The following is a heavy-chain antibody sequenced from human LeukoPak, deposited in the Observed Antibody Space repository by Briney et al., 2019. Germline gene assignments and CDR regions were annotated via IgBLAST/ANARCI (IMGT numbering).Heavy chain of an antibody. CDR1: GFTMSNNA. CDR2: ISGSGGST. J-gene: IGHJ5*02. Sequence: QAGGSLRLSCAASGFTMSNNAMSWVRQAPGKGLEWVSAISGSGGSTYYADSVKGRFTISRDNSKNTLYLQMNSLRAEDTAVYYCALERRSSGWSPYNWFDPWGQGTLVTVSS. V-gene: IGHV3-23*01. D-gene: IGHD6-19*01. CDR3: ALERRSSGWSPYNWFDP.